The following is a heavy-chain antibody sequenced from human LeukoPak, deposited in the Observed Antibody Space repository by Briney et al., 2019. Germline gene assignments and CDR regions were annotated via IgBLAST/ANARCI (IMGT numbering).Heavy chain of an antibody. V-gene: IGHV3-33*06. CDR1: GFAFSSYC. CDR2: IWYDGSNK. D-gene: IGHD2-2*02. J-gene: IGHJ6*02. CDR3: GNDGGLLYDSFHYYYYGMDV. Sequence: GGSLRLSCAAPGFAFSSYCMDWVRQAPGKGLEWVAVIWYDGSNKYYADSVKGRFTISRDNSKNTQYLQMNSLRAVDAAVYYCGNDGGLLYDSFHYYYYGMDVWGQGTTVTVSS.